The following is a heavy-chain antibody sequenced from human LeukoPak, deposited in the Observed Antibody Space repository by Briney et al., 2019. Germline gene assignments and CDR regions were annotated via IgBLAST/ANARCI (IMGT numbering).Heavy chain of an antibody. CDR2: ISAYNCNT. CDR1: RYTFTSYG. CDR3: ARSYYYDSSGYYYSPGYFQH. J-gene: IGHJ1*01. V-gene: IGHV1-18*01. D-gene: IGHD3-22*01. Sequence: ASLKVSCKASRYTFTSYGIRWVRQAPGQGLEWMGWISAYNCNTNYAQKLQGRVTMTTDTSTSTAYMELRSLRSDDTAVYYCARSYYYDSSGYYYSPGYFQHWGQGTLVTVSS.